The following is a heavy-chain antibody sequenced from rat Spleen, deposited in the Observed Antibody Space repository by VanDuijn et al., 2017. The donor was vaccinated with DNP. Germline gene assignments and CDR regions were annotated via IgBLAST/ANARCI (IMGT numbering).Heavy chain of an antibody. CDR1: GYSITSSY. J-gene: IGHJ1*01. CDR3: ARAIYYYSRVYWYFDF. D-gene: IGHD1-1*01. V-gene: IGHV3-1*01. Sequence: EVQLQESGPGLVKPSQSLSLTCSVTGYSITSSYRWNWIRKFPGDKMEWIGHISYSGGTGYNPSLKSRISITRDTSKNQFFLHLNSVTTEDTATYYCARAIYYYSRVYWYFDFWGPGTMVTVSS. CDR2: ISYSGGT.